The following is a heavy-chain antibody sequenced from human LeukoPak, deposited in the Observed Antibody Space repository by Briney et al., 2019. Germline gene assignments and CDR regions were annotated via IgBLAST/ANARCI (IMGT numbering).Heavy chain of an antibody. D-gene: IGHD3-9*01. V-gene: IGHV4-39*01. Sequence: PSETLSLTCTVSGGSVSSCTYYWGWIRQPPGKGLEWIGNIYYSGSTYYNLSLTSRVTMSVDTSNNQFSLKMHSVTAADTAVYYCARLSKGRFFDYIFDYWGQGTLVTVSS. CDR3: ARLSKGRFFDYIFDY. CDR2: IYYSGST. J-gene: IGHJ4*02. CDR1: GGSVSSCTYY.